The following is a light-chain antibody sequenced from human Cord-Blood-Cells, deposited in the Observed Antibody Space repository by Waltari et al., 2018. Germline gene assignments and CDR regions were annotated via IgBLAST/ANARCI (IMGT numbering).Light chain of an antibody. CDR2: DVS. V-gene: IGLV2-11*01. Sequence: QSALTQPRSVSGSPGQSVTISCPGTTCAVGGYNIVSWYQQHQSKAPKLMSYDVSKGPAGVPDRFAGSKSGNTASLTICGRQAEDEADYYCCTHAGSDSYVFGTRTKVTVL. J-gene: IGLJ1*01. CDR1: TCAVGGYNI. CDR3: CTHAGSDSYV.